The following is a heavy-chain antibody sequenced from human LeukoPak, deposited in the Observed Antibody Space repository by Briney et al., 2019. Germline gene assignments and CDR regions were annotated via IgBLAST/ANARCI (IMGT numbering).Heavy chain of an antibody. CDR3: ASILYGGNSMDV. CDR2: IYYTGSA. CDR1: GGSVNSHY. J-gene: IGHJ6*02. Sequence: SGTLSLTCTVSGGSVNSHYWSWIRQPPGKGLELIGFIYYTGSASNNPSLKSRVTISVDTSKNQFSLKLNSVTAADTAVYYCASILYGGNSMDVWGQGTTVTVSS. D-gene: IGHD4-23*01. V-gene: IGHV4-59*02.